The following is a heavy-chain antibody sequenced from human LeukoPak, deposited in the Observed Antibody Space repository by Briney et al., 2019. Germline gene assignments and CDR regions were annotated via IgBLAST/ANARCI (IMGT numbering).Heavy chain of an antibody. CDR3: ARDFRSTGCYLDL. D-gene: IGHD2-8*02. CDR1: GFTFSSYW. CDR2: IDTSSSTI. Sequence: GGSLRLSCAASGFTFSSYWMNWVRQAPGKGLEWISYIDTSSSTIYYADSVKGRFTLSRDNAKNSLYLQLNSLRAEDTAVYYCARDFRSTGCYLDLWGQGTLVTVSS. J-gene: IGHJ4*02. V-gene: IGHV3-48*01.